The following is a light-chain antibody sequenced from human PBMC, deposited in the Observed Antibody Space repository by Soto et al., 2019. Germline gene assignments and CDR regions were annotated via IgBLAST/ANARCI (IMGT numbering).Light chain of an antibody. CDR2: EVR. J-gene: IGLJ3*02. V-gene: IGLV2-14*01. CDR1: NRDVGSYNL. CDR3: SSYTTTSTLV. Sequence: QSALPQPDSVSGSPGQSITLACTGTNRDVGSYNLVSWYQQRPGEAPKLIISEVRNRPSGISYRFTDSKSGNTASLTISGLQAEDEADYYCSSYTTTSTLVFGGGTKPAVL.